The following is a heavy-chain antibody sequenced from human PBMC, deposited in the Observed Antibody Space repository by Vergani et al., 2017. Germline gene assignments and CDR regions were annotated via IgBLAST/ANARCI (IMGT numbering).Heavy chain of an antibody. CDR1: GGSFSGYY. J-gene: IGHJ6*03. Sequence: QVQLQQWGAGLLKPSETLSLPCAVYGGSFSGYYWSWIRQPPGKGLGWIGEINHSGSTNYNPSLKSRVTISVDTSKNQFSLKLSSVTAADTAVYYCARGISTIAARGARLNYYDMDVWGKGTTVTVSS. CDR2: INHSGST. D-gene: IGHD6-6*01. V-gene: IGHV4-34*01. CDR3: ARGISTIAARGARLNYYDMDV.